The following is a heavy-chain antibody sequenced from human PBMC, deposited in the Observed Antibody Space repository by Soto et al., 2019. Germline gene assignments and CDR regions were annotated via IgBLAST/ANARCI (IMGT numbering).Heavy chain of an antibody. Sequence: SETLSLTCPVSGASVSSSGYYWGWIRQPPGKGLEWIGIMYYSGNTYYNPSLKSRVTISIDTSENQFSLKLNSVTAADTAVYYCAGMYSSSSGWFDPWGQGTLVTVSS. V-gene: IGHV4-39*01. CDR1: GASVSSSGYY. CDR3: AGMYSSSSGWFDP. D-gene: IGHD6-6*01. CDR2: MYYSGNT. J-gene: IGHJ5*02.